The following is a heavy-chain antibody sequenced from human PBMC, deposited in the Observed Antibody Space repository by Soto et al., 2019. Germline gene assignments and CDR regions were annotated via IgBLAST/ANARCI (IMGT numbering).Heavy chain of an antibody. Sequence: GGSLRLSCAASGLTVSSTYMSWVRQAPGKGLEWVSVLYSDGRTYYADSLKGRFTISRDNSKNTLYLQMNSLRAEDTAVYYCAKDIQSPPTNYEPWGQGTLVTVSS. CDR1: GLTVSSTY. CDR3: AKDIQSPPTNYEP. D-gene: IGHD1-7*01. CDR2: LYSDGRT. J-gene: IGHJ5*02. V-gene: IGHV3-66*01.